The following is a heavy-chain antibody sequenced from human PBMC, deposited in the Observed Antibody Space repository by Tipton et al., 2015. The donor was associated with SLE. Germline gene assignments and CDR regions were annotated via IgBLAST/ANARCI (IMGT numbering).Heavy chain of an antibody. J-gene: IGHJ4*02. CDR2: VRSKANSHAT. D-gene: IGHD3-22*01. V-gene: IGHV3-73*01. CDR1: GFTFSGSA. CDR3: ARHGYDSGFDF. Sequence: SLRLSCVASGFTFSGSAIHWVRQASGKGLEWVGRVRSKANSHATGYAASVRGRFILSRDDSKNTAFLQMNSLKTEDTAVYYCARHGYDSGFDFWGQGTPVTVSS.